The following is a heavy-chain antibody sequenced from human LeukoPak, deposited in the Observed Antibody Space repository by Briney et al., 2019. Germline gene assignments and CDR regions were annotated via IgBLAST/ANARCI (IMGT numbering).Heavy chain of an antibody. D-gene: IGHD3-10*01. J-gene: IGHJ3*02. Sequence: ASVKVSCQASGNTFTSYYMHWVRQAPGQGLEWMGGIIPIFGTANYALKFQGRVTITADESTSTAYMELSSLRSEDTAVYYCARVGYGSGSYHDAFDIWGQGTMVTVSS. CDR2: IIPIFGTA. V-gene: IGHV1-69*13. CDR3: ARVGYGSGSYHDAFDI. CDR1: GNTFTSYY.